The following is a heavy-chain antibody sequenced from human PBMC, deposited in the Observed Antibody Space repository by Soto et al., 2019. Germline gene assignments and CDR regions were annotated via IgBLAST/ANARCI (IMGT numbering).Heavy chain of an antibody. CDR2: IYYSGST. Sequence: SETLSLTCTVSGGSITSGDYYWSWIRQPPGKGLEWIGYIYYSGSTNYNPSLKSRVTISVDTSKNQFSLKLSSVTAADTAVYYCATGSLEWLVPGGACDYWGQGTLVTVSS. V-gene: IGHV4-30-4*01. CDR3: ATGSLEWLVPGGACDY. J-gene: IGHJ4*02. CDR1: GGSITSGDYY. D-gene: IGHD6-19*01.